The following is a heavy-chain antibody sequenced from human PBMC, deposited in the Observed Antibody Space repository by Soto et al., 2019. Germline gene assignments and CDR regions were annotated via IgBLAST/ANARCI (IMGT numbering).Heavy chain of an antibody. CDR2: IYSSGST. CDR1: GGSISRYY. D-gene: IGHD6-6*01. V-gene: IGHV4-4*07. J-gene: IGHJ4*02. CDR3: ARDRTLAQADY. Sequence: SETLSLTCTVSGGSISRYYWSWIRQPSGEGLEWIGRIYSSGSTNYNPSLKSRVTMSVDTSKNQFSLRLSSVTAADTAVYYCARDRTLAQADYWGQGPQVTLSS.